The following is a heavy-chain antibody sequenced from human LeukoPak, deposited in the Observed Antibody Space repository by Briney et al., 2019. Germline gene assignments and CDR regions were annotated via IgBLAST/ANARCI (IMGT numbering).Heavy chain of an antibody. Sequence: GGSLRLSCAASGFSFSSYWMTWVRQAPGKGLEWVANIKQDGSEKYYVDSVKGRFTISRDNAKNSLYLQMNSLRAEDTAVYYCAKDSNYDFWSGYYYFDYWGQGTLVTVSS. CDR2: IKQDGSEK. CDR3: AKDSNYDFWSGYYYFDY. J-gene: IGHJ4*02. D-gene: IGHD3-3*01. V-gene: IGHV3-7*01. CDR1: GFSFSSYW.